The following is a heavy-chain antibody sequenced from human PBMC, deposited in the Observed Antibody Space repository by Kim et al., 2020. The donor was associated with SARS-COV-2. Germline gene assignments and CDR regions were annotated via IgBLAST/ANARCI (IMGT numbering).Heavy chain of an antibody. V-gene: IGHV4-31*03. CDR3: ARAPRRIITIFGVVTHFDY. Sequence: SETLSLTCTVSGGSISSGGYYWSWIRQHPGKGLEWIGYIYYSGSTYYNSSLKRRVTISVDTSKNQFSLKLSSVTAADTAVYYCARAPRRIITIFGVVTHFDYGGQGTLVTVSS. D-gene: IGHD3-3*01. CDR1: GGSISSGGYY. J-gene: IGHJ4*02. CDR2: IYYSGST.